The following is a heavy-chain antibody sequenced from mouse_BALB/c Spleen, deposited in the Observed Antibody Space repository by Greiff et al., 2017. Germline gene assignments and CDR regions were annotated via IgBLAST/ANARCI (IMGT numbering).Heavy chain of an antibody. CDR3: ASLYGNPYY. CDR2: IYPGSGNT. D-gene: IGHD2-1*01. Sequence: QVQLQQSGAELARPGASVKLSCKASGYTFTDYYINWVKQRTGQGLEWIGEIYPGSGNTYYNEKFKGKATLTADKSSSTAYMQLSSLTSEDSAVYFCASLYGNPYYWGQGTTLTVSS. V-gene: IGHV1-77*01. CDR1: GYTFTDYY. J-gene: IGHJ2*01.